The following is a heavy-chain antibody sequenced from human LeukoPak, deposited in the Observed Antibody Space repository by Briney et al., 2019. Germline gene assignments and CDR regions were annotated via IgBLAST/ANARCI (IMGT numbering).Heavy chain of an antibody. CDR2: ISSDGSDT. V-gene: IGHV3-11*04. CDR3: ARRYYYFDY. D-gene: IGHD3-9*01. J-gene: IGHJ4*02. Sequence: GGSLRLSCEAPGYTLNDYYMSWIRQAPGKGLEWIAYISSDGSDTDYADSVRGRFTFSRDNAKKSLYLQMNNLRAEDTAVYYCARRYYYFDYWGQGTQVTVSS. CDR1: GYTLNDYY.